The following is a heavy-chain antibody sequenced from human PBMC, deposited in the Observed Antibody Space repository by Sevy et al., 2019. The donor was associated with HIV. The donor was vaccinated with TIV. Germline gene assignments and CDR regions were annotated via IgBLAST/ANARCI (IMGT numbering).Heavy chain of an antibody. V-gene: IGHV4-59*01. Sequence: SETLSLTCTVSGGSISSYYWSWIRQPPGKGLEWIGYIYYSGSTNYNPSLKSRVTISVDTSKNQFSLKLSSVTAADTAVYYCAGGGYSYGRGFDYWGQGTLVTVSS. CDR3: AGGGYSYGRGFDY. CDR2: IYYSGST. D-gene: IGHD5-18*01. J-gene: IGHJ4*02. CDR1: GGSISSYY.